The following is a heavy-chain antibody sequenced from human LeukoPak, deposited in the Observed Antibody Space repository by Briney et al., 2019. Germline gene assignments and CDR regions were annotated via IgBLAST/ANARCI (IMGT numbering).Heavy chain of an antibody. D-gene: IGHD3-10*01. CDR3: ARVMVRGVSDWYFDL. CDR2: IYHSGST. CDR1: GGSISSSNW. Sequence: SETLSLTCTVSGGSISSSNWWSWVRQPPGKGLEWIGEIYHSGSTNYNPSLKSRVTISVDKSKNQFSLKLSSVTAADTAVYYCARVMVRGVSDWYFDLWGRGTLVTVSS. V-gene: IGHV4-4*02. J-gene: IGHJ2*01.